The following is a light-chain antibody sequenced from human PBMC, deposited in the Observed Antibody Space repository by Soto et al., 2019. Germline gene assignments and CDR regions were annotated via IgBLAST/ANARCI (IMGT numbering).Light chain of an antibody. J-gene: IGKJ5*01. CDR2: SAS. CDR1: QSIAGY. Sequence: DIQMTQSPSSLSASVGDRVTITCRASQSIAGYLSWYQQRPGKAPKFLIYSASSLQRGVPSRFSSSGSGTDFSLTINGLQHEDFATYFCQQSFSVPITFGQGTRLEIK. CDR3: QQSFSVPIT. V-gene: IGKV1-39*01.